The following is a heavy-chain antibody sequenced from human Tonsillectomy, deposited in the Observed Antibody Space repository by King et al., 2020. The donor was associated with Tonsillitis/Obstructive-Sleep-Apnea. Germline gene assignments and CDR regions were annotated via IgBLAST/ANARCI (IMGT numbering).Heavy chain of an antibody. CDR1: GLSFSSNY. V-gene: IGHV3-66*01. Sequence: VQLVESGGGLVQPGGSLRLSCAASGLSFSSNYMSWVRQAPGKGLEWVSVIYTGDTAYYVDSVKGRFTISRDNSKKTLYLQMNSLRVVDTAVYYCARDRAPVTSWYFDFWGRGTLVTVSS. D-gene: IGHD4-11*01. J-gene: IGHJ2*01. CDR3: ARDRAPVTSWYFDF. CDR2: IYTGDTA.